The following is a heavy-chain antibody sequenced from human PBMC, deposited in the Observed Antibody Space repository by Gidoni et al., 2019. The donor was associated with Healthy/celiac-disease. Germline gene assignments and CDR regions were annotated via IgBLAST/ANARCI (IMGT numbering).Heavy chain of an antibody. D-gene: IGHD3-22*01. CDR3: AREDYYDSSVPRAFDI. Sequence: QVQLVESGGGVVQPGRSLRLSCAASGFTFSSYGMHWVRQAPGKGLEWVAVIWYDGSNKYYADSVKGRFTISRDNSKNTLYLQMNSLRAEDTAVYYCAREDYYDSSVPRAFDIWGQGTMVTVSS. CDR2: IWYDGSNK. J-gene: IGHJ3*02. CDR1: GFTFSSYG. V-gene: IGHV3-33*01.